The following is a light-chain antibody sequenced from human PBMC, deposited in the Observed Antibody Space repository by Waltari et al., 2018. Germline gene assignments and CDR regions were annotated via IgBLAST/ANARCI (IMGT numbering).Light chain of an antibody. J-gene: IGKJ1*01. V-gene: IGKV2D-29*01. Sequence: EIVMTQTPLSLSVTPGQPASISRRSSQSLLNIDGKTYLYWYVQKPGQPPQLLIHEVSNRFSGVPDRLSGSGSGTDFTLKISRVEAEDVGVYYCMQSTQLPLAFGQGTKVEIK. CDR1: QSLLNIDGKTY. CDR3: MQSTQLPLA. CDR2: EVS.